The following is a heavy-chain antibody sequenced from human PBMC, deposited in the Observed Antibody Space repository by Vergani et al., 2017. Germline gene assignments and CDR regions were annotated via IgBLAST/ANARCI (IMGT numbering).Heavy chain of an antibody. V-gene: IGHV1-69*01. D-gene: IGHD6-6*01. CDR2: IIPIFGTA. CDR1: GGTFSSYA. Sequence: QVQLVQSGAEVKKPGASVKVSCKASGGTFSSYAISWVRQAPGQGLEWMGGIIPIFGTANYAQKFQGRVTITADESTSTAYMELSSLRSEDTAVYYCAVRNSYSSASGLGYYYYYMDVWGKGTTVTVSS. CDR3: AVRNSYSSASGLGYYYYYMDV. J-gene: IGHJ6*03.